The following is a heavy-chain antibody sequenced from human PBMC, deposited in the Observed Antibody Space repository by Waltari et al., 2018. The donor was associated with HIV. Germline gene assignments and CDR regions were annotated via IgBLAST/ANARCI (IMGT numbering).Heavy chain of an antibody. CDR1: GFTFSSYS. CDR3: ARVLSRTDWIQLWSHHLNWYFDL. Sequence: EVQLVESGGGLVKPGGSLRLSCAASGFTFSSYSMNWVRQAPGKGLEWVSSISSSSSYLYHADSLKGRFTSSRDNAKNSLYLQMNSLRAEDTAVYYCARVLSRTDWIQLWSHHLNWYFDLWGRGTLVTVSS. V-gene: IGHV3-21*01. D-gene: IGHD5-18*01. J-gene: IGHJ2*01. CDR2: ISSSSSYL.